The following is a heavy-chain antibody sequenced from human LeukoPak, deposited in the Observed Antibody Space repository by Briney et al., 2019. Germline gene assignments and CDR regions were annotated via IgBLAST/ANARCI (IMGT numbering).Heavy chain of an antibody. J-gene: IGHJ4*02. CDR1: GFTFSSYW. V-gene: IGHV3-7*03. CDR3: AKLGGDYVIWYYCDY. CDR2: INQDGSEI. D-gene: IGHD4-17*01. Sequence: GGSLRLSCAASGFTFSSYWMNWVRQAPGKGLEWVANINQDGSEIYYVDSVKGRFTISRDNSKNTLYLQMNSLRAEDTAVYYCAKLGGDYVIWYYCDYWGQGTPVTVSS.